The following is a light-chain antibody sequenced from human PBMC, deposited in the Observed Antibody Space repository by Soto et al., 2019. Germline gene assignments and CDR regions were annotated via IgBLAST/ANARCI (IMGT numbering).Light chain of an antibody. CDR3: SSYTSTMPNV. Sequence: QSALTQPASVSGSPGQSITSSCTGTSSDVGGFNSVSWYQLRPGTAPKLILYDVVDRPSGVSYRFSGSKSGNTASLTISGLQVADDADYVCSSYTSTMPNVFGSGSIVTV. CDR2: DVV. V-gene: IGLV2-14*03. J-gene: IGLJ1*01. CDR1: SSDVGGFNS.